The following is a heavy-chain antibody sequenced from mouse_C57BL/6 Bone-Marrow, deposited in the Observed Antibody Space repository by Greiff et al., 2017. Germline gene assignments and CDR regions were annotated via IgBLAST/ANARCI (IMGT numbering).Heavy chain of an antibody. Sequence: QVTLKESGPGILQPSQTLSLTCSFSGFSLSTSGMGVGWIHQPSGNGLEWLAHIWWNDNKYYNTALKSRLTISKDTSNNQGFLKIASVDTADTATYYCARKGYYGSSSDYWGQGTTLTVSS. CDR1: GFSLSTSGMG. J-gene: IGHJ2*01. CDR2: IWWNDNK. CDR3: ARKGYYGSSSDY. D-gene: IGHD1-1*01. V-gene: IGHV8-11*01.